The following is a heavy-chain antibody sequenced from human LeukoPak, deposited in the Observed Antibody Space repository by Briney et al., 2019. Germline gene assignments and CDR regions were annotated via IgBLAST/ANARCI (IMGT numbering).Heavy chain of an antibody. CDR3: ARVVLDYYDSSGGYYFDY. V-gene: IGHV4-30-2*01. Sequence: RTSETLSLTCTVSGGSISSGGYYWSWIRQPPGKGLEWIGYIYHSGSTYYNTSLKSRVTISVDRSKNQFSLKLSSVTAADTAVYYCARVVLDYYDSSGGYYFDYWGQGTLVTVSS. CDR1: GGSISSGGYY. D-gene: IGHD3-22*01. J-gene: IGHJ4*02. CDR2: IYHSGST.